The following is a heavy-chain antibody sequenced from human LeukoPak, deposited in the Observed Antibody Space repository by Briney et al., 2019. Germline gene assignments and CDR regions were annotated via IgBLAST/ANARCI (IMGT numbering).Heavy chain of an antibody. CDR2: IYYSGST. Sequence: SETLSLSCTVSGGSISSYYWSWIRQPPGKGLEWVGYIYYSGSTNYNPSLQSRVPISVDTSKNQFSLKLSSVTAADTAVYYCARVDYKTTRFDPWGQGTLVTVSS. V-gene: IGHV4-59*01. D-gene: IGHD4-11*01. CDR3: ARVDYKTTRFDP. J-gene: IGHJ5*02. CDR1: GGSISSYY.